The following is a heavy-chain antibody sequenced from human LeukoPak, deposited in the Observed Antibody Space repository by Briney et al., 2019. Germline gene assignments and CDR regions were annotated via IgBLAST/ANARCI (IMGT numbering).Heavy chain of an antibody. J-gene: IGHJ4*02. CDR2: ISAYNGKT. V-gene: IGHV1-18*04. CDR3: ARDGLYYDILTGYYSPFDC. Sequence: ASVTVSCKASGYTFTSYGIRWVRQAPGQGLEWMGWISAYNGKTNYAQKPQGRFTMTTDTSTSTAYMELRSLRSDATAVYYCARDGLYYDILTGYYSPFDCWGQETLVTVSS. D-gene: IGHD3-9*01. CDR1: GYTFTSYG.